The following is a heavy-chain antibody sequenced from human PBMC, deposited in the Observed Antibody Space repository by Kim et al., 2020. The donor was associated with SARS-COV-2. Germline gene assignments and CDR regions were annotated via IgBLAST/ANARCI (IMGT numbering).Heavy chain of an antibody. J-gene: IGHJ3*02. D-gene: IGHD3-22*01. CDR3: ARRHYYDSSGYYTPGAFDI. Sequence: KSRVTISVDTSNNQFSLKLSSVTAADTAVYYCARRHYYDSSGYYTPGAFDIWGQGTMVTVSS. V-gene: IGHV4-39*01.